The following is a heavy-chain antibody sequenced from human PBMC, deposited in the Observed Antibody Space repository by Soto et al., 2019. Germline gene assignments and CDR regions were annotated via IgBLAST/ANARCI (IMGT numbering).Heavy chain of an antibody. CDR1: GGSFSGYY. J-gene: IGHJ5*02. CDR3: ARGSAAAAANGNWFDP. V-gene: IGHV4-34*01. Sequence: PSGTLSLTCAVYGGSFSGYYWSWIRQPPGKGLEWIGEINHSGSTNYNPSLKSRVTISVDTSKNQFSLKLSSVTAADTAVYYCARGSAAAAANGNWFDPWGQGTLVTVYS. CDR2: INHSGST. D-gene: IGHD6-13*01.